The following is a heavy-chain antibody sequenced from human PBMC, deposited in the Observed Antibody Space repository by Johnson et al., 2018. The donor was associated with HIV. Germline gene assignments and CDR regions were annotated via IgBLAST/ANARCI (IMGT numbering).Heavy chain of an antibody. D-gene: IGHD6-19*01. CDR3: ARERGYSSVLWKLSEDAFDI. J-gene: IGHJ3*02. CDR2: IKQDGTEK. Sequence: VQLVESGGGLVKREGSLRLSCAPSGFIFSNAWMSWVRQAPGKGLEWVANIKQDGTEKYYVDSMKGRFTISRDNAKNSLYLQINSLRAEDTAVYYCARERGYSSVLWKLSEDAFDIWGQGTMVTVSS. CDR1: GFIFSNAW. V-gene: IGHV3-7*01.